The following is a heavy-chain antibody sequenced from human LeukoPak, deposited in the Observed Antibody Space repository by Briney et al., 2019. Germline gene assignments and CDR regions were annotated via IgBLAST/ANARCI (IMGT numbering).Heavy chain of an antibody. CDR1: GGTFSSYA. Sequence: SVKVSCKASGGTFSSYAISWVRQAPGQGPEWMGRIIPILGTANYAQKFQGRVTITADKSTSTAYMELSSLRSEDTAVYYCARDMWRRYYDSSGYLTPRDAFDIWGQGTMVTVSS. D-gene: IGHD3-22*01. CDR3: ARDMWRRYYDSSGYLTPRDAFDI. V-gene: IGHV1-69*04. CDR2: IIPILGTA. J-gene: IGHJ3*02.